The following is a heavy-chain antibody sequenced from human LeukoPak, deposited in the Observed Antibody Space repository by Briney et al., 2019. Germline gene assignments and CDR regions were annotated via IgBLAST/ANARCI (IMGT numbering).Heavy chain of an antibody. V-gene: IGHV4-59*12. CDR1: GGSISTYY. J-gene: IGHJ4*02. CDR2: IYHSGST. D-gene: IGHD5-18*01. CDR3: ATLKVGDSYVKHPFDY. Sequence: SETLSLTCTVSGGSISTYYWSWFRQPPGKGLEGIGEIYHSGSTNYHPSLKSRVTISVDKSKNQFSLKLSSVTAADTAVYYWATLKVGDSYVKHPFDYWGQGTQVTVSS.